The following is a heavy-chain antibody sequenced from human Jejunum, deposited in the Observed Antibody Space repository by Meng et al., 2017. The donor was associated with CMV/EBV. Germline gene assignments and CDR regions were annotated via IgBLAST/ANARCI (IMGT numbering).Heavy chain of an antibody. Sequence: ISTYYWSWIRQPPGKGLEWIGYIYYSGYTNYNPSLKSRVTISVDTSKNQFSLKLRSVTAADTAVYYCARSLVVIPSPTTSHDAFDIWGQGTVVTVS. CDR1: ISTYY. CDR2: IYYSGYT. V-gene: IGHV4-59*01. J-gene: IGHJ3*02. D-gene: IGHD2-2*01. CDR3: ARSLVVIPSPTTSHDAFDI.